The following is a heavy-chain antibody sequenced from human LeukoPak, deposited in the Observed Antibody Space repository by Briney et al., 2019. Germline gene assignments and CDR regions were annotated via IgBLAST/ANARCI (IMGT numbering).Heavy chain of an antibody. CDR2: INHSGST. D-gene: IGHD6-25*01. CDR3: ARRLDAFDI. J-gene: IGHJ3*02. V-gene: IGHV4-34*01. CDR1: GVSFSGYY. Sequence: SETLSLTCAVYGVSFSGYYWSWLRQPPGKGLEWIGEINHSGSTNYNPSLKSRVIISVDTSKNQFSLKLSSVTAADTAVYYCARRLDAFDIWGQGTMVTVSS.